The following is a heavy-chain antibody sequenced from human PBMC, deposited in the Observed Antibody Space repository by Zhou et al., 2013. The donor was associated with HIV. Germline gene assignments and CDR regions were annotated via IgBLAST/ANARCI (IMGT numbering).Heavy chain of an antibody. D-gene: IGHD4-17*01. CDR1: GGTFSSYA. J-gene: IGHJ4*02. CDR2: IIPILGIA. Sequence: QVQLVQSGAEVKKPGSSVKVSCKASGGTFSSYAISWVRQAPGQGLEWMGRIIPILGIANYAQKFQGRVTITADKSTSTAYMELSSLRSEDTAVYYCARPYGDYLSYYFDYWGPGNPGHRLL. CDR3: ARPYGDYLSYYFDY. V-gene: IGHV1-69*04.